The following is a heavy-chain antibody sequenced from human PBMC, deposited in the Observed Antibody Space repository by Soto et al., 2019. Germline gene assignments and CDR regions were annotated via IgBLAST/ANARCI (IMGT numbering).Heavy chain of an antibody. V-gene: IGHV3-30*18. CDR2: ISYDGSNK. J-gene: IGHJ6*02. Sequence: GGSLRLSCAASGFTFISYGMHWVLQAPCKGLEWVAVISYDGSNKYYADSVKGRFTISRDNSKNTLYLQMNSLRAEDTAVYYCAKDTAYRSSWSYYYYDMDFWGQGTTVTVSS. D-gene: IGHD6-13*01. CDR3: AKDTAYRSSWSYYYYDMDF. CDR1: GFTFISYG.